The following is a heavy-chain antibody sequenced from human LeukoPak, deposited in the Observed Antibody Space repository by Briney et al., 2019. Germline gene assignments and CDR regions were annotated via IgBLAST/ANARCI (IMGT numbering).Heavy chain of an antibody. J-gene: IGHJ6*02. CDR2: IIPIFGTA. CDR3: ARDPGRRFLEWLSRPTPYYYYGMDV. D-gene: IGHD3-3*01. V-gene: IGHV1-69*13. Sequence: GASVKVSCKASGYTFTSYAISWVRQAPGQGLEWMGGIIPIFGTANYAQKFQGRVTITADESTSTAYMELSSLRSEDTAVYYCARDPGRRFLEWLSRPTPYYYYGMDVWGQGTTVTVSS. CDR1: GYTFTSYA.